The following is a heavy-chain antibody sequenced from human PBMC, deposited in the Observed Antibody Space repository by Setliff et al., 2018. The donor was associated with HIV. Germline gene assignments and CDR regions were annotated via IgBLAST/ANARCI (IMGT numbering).Heavy chain of an antibody. CDR2: ISYDGSKK. D-gene: IGHD3-3*01. CDR1: RFTFSSYT. V-gene: IGHV3-30*04. J-gene: IGHJ3*02. Sequence: GGSLRLSCAASRFTFSSYTMHWVRQAPGKGLEWVAVISYDGSKKYYADSVKGRFTISRDSSKNTLYLQMNRLRSEDTAVYYCARAFGYHDFWSGYSGDEFDIWGQGTLVTVSS. CDR3: ARAFGYHDFWSGYSGDEFDI.